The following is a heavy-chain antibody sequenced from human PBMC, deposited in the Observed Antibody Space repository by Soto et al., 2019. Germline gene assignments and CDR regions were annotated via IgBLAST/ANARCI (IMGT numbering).Heavy chain of an antibody. J-gene: IGHJ4*02. CDR3: ARDAASSLDH. D-gene: IGHD6-13*01. CDR1: GFTFKLYT. CDR2: CTPSSSSI. Sequence: GGSLRLSCAASGFTFKLYTMHWVRQAPGKGLEWVSFCTPSSSSISYADSVEGRFTISRDNARNSLYLQIHNLRAEDTAVYYCARDAASSLDHWGQGTLVTVSS. V-gene: IGHV3-21*01.